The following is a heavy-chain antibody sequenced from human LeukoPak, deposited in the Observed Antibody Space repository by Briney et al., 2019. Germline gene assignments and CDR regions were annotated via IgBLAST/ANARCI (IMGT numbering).Heavy chain of an antibody. CDR3: ATFSDYGDYRGGY. D-gene: IGHD4-17*01. V-gene: IGHV1-69*06. CDR2: IIPIFGTA. CDR1: GGTFSSYA. Sequence: SVKVSCKASGGTFSSYAISWVRQAPGQGLEWMGGIIPIFGTANYAQKFQGRVTITADKSTSTAYMELSSLRSEDTAVYYCATFSDYGDYRGGYWGQGTLVTVSS. J-gene: IGHJ4*02.